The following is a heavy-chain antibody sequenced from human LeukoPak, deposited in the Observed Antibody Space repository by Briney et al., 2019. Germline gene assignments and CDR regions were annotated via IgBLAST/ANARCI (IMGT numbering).Heavy chain of an antibody. D-gene: IGHD3-10*01. CDR2: IWYDGSNK. CDR3: ARGGWFGKNYYGMDV. V-gene: IGHV3-33*01. CDR1: GFTLSNYG. Sequence: GGSLRLSCAASGFTLSNYGMPWVRQAPGKGLEWVAVIWYDGSNKQYVDSVKGRFTISRDNSKNTLYLQMNSLRAEDTAVYYCARGGWFGKNYYGMDVWGQGTTVTVSS. J-gene: IGHJ6*02.